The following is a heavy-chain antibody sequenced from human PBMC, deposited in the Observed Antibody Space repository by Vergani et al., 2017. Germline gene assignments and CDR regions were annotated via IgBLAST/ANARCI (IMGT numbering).Heavy chain of an antibody. D-gene: IGHD7-27*01. V-gene: IGHV1-69*01. CDR2: IIPIFGTA. Sequence: QVQLVQSGAEVKKPGSSVKVSCKASGGTFSSYAISWVRQAPGQGLEWMGGIIPIFGTANYAQKFQGRVTITADESTRTAYMELSSLRSEDTAVYYCASPRETSANWANDAFDIWGQGTMVTVSS. J-gene: IGHJ3*02. CDR1: GGTFSSYA. CDR3: ASPRETSANWANDAFDI.